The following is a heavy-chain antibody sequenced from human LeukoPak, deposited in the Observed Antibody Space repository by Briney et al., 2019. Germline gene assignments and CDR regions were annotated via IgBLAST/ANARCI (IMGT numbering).Heavy chain of an antibody. D-gene: IGHD3-10*01. CDR1: GFSLSTSGVG. V-gene: IGHV2-5*02. CDR2: IYWDDDK. J-gene: IGHJ4*02. CDR3: AHSDKFGSGSSSLGY. Sequence: SGPTLVKPTQTLTLTCTFSGFSLSTSGVGVGWIRQPPGKALEWLTLIYWDDDKRYSPSLKSRLTITKDTSKNQVVLTMTNMDPVDTATYYCAHSDKFGSGSSSLGYWGQGTLVTVSS.